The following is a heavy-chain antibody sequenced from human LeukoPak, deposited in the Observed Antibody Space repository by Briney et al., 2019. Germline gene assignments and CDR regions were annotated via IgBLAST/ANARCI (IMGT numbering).Heavy chain of an antibody. Sequence: SETLSLTCSVSGGSITVYYWNLIRQSPGKGLEWIGSISYSGSTNYNPSLKSRVTISIDTSKNRFSLKVSSVIAADTAMYYCARGGSRSYTSSTLDYWGQGTLVTVSS. CDR3: ARGGSRSYTSSTLDY. J-gene: IGHJ4*02. D-gene: IGHD6-6*01. CDR1: GGSITVYY. V-gene: IGHV4-59*12. CDR2: ISYSGST.